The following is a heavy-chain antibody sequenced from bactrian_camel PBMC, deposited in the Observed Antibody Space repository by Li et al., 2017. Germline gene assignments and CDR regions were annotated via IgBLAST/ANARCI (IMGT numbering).Heavy chain of an antibody. D-gene: IGHD1*01. V-gene: IGHV3S1*01. J-gene: IGHJ4*01. CDR1: GFTFSKVS. CDR3: ATYETAIQAVGWRTGYNLRVRD. CDR2: IKIGDRLT. Sequence: HVQLVESGGGLVQPGGSLRLSCTTSGFTFSKVSMSWVRQGPGKGLEWISAIKIGDRLTYYSDSVKGRFTISRDNAKNTLYLQMNGLKTEDTAVYYCATYETAIQAVGWRTGYNLRVRDGGQGTQVTVS.